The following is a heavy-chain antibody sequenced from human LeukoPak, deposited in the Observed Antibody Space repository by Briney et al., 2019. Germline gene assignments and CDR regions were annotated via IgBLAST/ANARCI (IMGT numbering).Heavy chain of an antibody. Sequence: GGSLRLSCTASGFTFSSYEMSWIRQAPGKGLEWVSSVDDSGGDTHYADSVMGRFTISRDNSKNTLYLQLNSLNADDTAVYCCARISGWYGVSWGQGTLVSVPS. J-gene: IGHJ4*02. D-gene: IGHD6-19*01. CDR1: GFTFSSYE. CDR2: VDDSGGDT. CDR3: ARISGWYGVS. V-gene: IGHV3-23*01.